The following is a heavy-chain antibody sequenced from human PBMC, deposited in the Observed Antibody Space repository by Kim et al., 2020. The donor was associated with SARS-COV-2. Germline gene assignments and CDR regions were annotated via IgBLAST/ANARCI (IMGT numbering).Heavy chain of an antibody. D-gene: IGHD3-3*01. V-gene: IGHV3-23*01. J-gene: IGHJ4*02. CDR3: GRVYPPRFLGVAGNYFDY. Sequence: GGSLRLSCAASGFTFSSYAMSWVRQAPGKGLEWVSAISGSGGSTYYADSVKGRFTISRDNSKNTLYLQMNSLRAEDTAVYYCGRVYPPRFLGVAGNYFDYWGQGTLVTVSS. CDR1: GFTFSSYA. CDR2: ISGSGGST.